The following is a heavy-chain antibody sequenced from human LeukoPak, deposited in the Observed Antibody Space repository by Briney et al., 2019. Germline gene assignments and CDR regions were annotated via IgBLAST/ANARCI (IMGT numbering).Heavy chain of an antibody. V-gene: IGHV3-33*01. CDR2: IWYDGSNK. CDR3: ARDWGKGDY. Sequence: PGRSLRLSYAASGFTFSSYGMHWVRQAPGKGLEWVSLIWYDGSNKYYADSVKGRFTISRDNFKNTLYLQMNGLRAEDTAVYYCARDWGKGDYWGQGTLVTVSS. CDR1: GFTFSSYG. D-gene: IGHD3-16*01. J-gene: IGHJ4*02.